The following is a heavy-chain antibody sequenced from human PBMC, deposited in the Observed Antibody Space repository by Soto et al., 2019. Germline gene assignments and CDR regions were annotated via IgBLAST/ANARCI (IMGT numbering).Heavy chain of an antibody. CDR1: GGTFSSYT. CDR3: ARGNRDFVVVVAATPDHDAFDP. J-gene: IGHJ5*02. V-gene: IGHV1-69*02. CDR2: IIPILGIA. Sequence: SVKVSCKAPGGTFSSYTISWVRQAPGQGLEWMGRIIPILGIANYAQKFQGRVTITADKSTSTAYMELSSLRSEDTAVYYCARGNRDFVVVVAATPDHDAFDPWGQGTLVTVSS. D-gene: IGHD2-15*01.